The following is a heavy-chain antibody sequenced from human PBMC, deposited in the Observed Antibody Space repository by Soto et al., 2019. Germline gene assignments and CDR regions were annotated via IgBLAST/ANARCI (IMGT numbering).Heavy chain of an antibody. V-gene: IGHV3-30-3*01. CDR1: GFTFNTYP. CDR2: ISYDGSTK. J-gene: IGHJ4*02. Sequence: HPGGSLRLSCAASGFTFNTYPIHWVRQASGKGLEWVAVISYDGSTKYYADSVKGRITISRDNSKNTVYLQMNSLRVEDTAIYYCVRDVDDYVWGIYSSWGQGTLVTVSS. CDR3: VRDVDDYVWGIYSS. D-gene: IGHD3-16*01.